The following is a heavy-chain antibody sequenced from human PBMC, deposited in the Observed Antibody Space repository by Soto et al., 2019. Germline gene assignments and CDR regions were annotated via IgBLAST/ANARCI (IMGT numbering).Heavy chain of an antibody. V-gene: IGHV4-4*02. D-gene: IGHD2-21*02. CDR1: GDSINSSHW. J-gene: IGHJ6*02. CDR3: ARDFCGGDCSDDYYYSAMDV. CDR2: ISHSGST. Sequence: PSETLSLTCAVSGDSINSSHWWTWVRQPPGQRLEWIGQISHSGSTNYNPSLKSRVTISVDTSKNQFSLELSSVTAADTAVYYCARDFCGGDCSDDYYYSAMDVWGQGTTVTAP.